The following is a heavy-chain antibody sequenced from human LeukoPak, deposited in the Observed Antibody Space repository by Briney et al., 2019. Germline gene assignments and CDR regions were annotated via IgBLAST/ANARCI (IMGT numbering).Heavy chain of an antibody. CDR1: GFTFSSYA. CDR3: AKDRYDYVWGSYRYSFDY. Sequence: GGSLRLSCAASGFTFSSYAMSWVRQAPGKGLEWDSAISGSGGSTYYADSVKGRFTISRDNSKNTLYLQMNSLRAEDTAVYYCAKDRYDYVWGSYRYSFDYWGQGTLVTVSS. CDR2: ISGSGGST. D-gene: IGHD3-16*02. J-gene: IGHJ4*02. V-gene: IGHV3-23*01.